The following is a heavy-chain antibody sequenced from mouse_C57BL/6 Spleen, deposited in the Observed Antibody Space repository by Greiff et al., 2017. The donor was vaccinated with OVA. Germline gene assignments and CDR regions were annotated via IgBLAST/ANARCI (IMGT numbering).Heavy chain of an antibody. CDR3: ARRTGTGYFDV. V-gene: IGHV1-52*01. D-gene: IGHD4-1*01. J-gene: IGHJ1*03. CDR1: GYTFTSYW. Sequence: VQLQQPGAELVRPGSSVKLSCKASGYTFTSYWMHWVKQRPIQGLEWIGNIDPSDSETHYNQKFKDKATLTVDKSSSTAYMQLSSLTSEDSAVYYCARRTGTGYFDVWGTGTTVTVSS. CDR2: IDPSDSET.